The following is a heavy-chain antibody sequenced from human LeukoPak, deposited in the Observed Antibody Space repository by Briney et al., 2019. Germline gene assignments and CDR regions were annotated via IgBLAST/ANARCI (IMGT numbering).Heavy chain of an antibody. CDR2: ISSSSSYI. V-gene: IGHV3-21*01. D-gene: IGHD3-10*01. CDR1: GFTFSSYS. CDR3: ARGLYYYGSGSQTPDY. J-gene: IGHJ4*02. Sequence: GGSLRLSCAASGFTFSSYSMNWVRQAPGKGLEWVSSISSSSSYIYYADSVKGRFTISRDNAKNSLYLQMNSLRAEDTAVYYCARGLYYYGSGSQTPDYWGQGTLVTVSS.